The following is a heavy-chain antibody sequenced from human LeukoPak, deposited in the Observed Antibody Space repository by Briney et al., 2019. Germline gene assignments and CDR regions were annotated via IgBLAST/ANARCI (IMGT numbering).Heavy chain of an antibody. V-gene: IGHV4-34*01. Sequence: SETLSLTCALYGGSFSGYYWNWIRQPPGKGLEWMGEIYHSGSTNYNPSHKSRVTISVDKSKNQFSLKLSSVTAADTAVYYCARLRGYSGYDAFDYWGQGTLVTVSS. CDR2: IYHSGST. CDR1: GGSFSGYY. CDR3: ARLRGYSGYDAFDY. J-gene: IGHJ4*02. D-gene: IGHD5-12*01.